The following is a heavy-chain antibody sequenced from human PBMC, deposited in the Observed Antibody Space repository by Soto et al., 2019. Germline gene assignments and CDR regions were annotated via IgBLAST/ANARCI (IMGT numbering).Heavy chain of an antibody. J-gene: IGHJ6*03. CDR2: IRSKTHNYAT. D-gene: IGHD2-15*01. CDR3: TRHAGGQVEHSFYYSDRDV. V-gene: IGHV3-73*01. CDR1: GFPLSDSA. Sequence: EVQLVESGGTLAQPGGSLKLSCSASGFPLSDSAIHWVRKAPGKGLEWIGRIRSKTHNYATAYGASAIGRFTMSRDASKITPYLQLNSLKAEDTAVYYCTRHAGGQVEHSFYYSDRDVWGKGTTVSV.